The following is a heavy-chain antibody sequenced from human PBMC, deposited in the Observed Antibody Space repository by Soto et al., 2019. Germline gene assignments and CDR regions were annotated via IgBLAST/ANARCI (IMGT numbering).Heavy chain of an antibody. CDR1: GFTFSSYA. CDR2: ISGSGGST. Sequence: GGSLRLSCAASGFTFSSYAMSWVRQAPGKGLEWVSAISGSGGSTYYADSVKGRFTISRDNSKNTLYLQMNSLRAEDTAVYYWANDRRTGVGGPKEQQLARERVLYYYGMDVWGQGTTVTVSS. CDR3: ANDRRTGVGGPKEQQLARERVLYYYGMDV. D-gene: IGHD6-13*01. V-gene: IGHV3-23*01. J-gene: IGHJ6*02.